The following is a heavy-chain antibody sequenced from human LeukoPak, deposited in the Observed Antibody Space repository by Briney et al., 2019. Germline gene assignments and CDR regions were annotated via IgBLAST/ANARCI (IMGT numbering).Heavy chain of an antibody. CDR1: GASISTYY. CDR2: IFASGNT. V-gene: IGHV4-4*07. D-gene: IGHD3-16*01. J-gene: IGHJ4*02. CDR3: VQDGPLRSDY. Sequence: PSETLSLTCTVSGASISTYYWSWIRQPAGKGLEWVGRIFASGNTNYNPSLESRIAMSVDTSKNRFSLNLSSVTATDTAIYYCVQDGPLRSDYWGQGTLVTVSS.